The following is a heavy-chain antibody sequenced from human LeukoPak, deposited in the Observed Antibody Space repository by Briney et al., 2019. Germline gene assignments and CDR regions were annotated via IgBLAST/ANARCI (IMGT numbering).Heavy chain of an antibody. Sequence: ASVKVSCKASGYTFTSYGISWVRQAPGQGLEWMGGIIPIFGTANYAQKFQGRVTITADESTSTAYMELSSLRSEDTAVYYCASWRRSGAYYFDYWGQGTLVTVSS. D-gene: IGHD2-15*01. CDR3: ASWRRSGAYYFDY. J-gene: IGHJ4*02. CDR1: GYTFTSYG. V-gene: IGHV1-69*13. CDR2: IIPIFGTA.